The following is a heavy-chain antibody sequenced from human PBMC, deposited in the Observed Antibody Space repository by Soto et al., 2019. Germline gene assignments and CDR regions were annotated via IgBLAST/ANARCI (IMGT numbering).Heavy chain of an antibody. V-gene: IGHV3-13*05. D-gene: IGHD1-26*01. J-gene: IGHJ6*02. CDR3: ARAYLGRLPRRADYYSAMDV. CDR1: GFSFRDSD. CDR2: LGAARDP. Sequence: EVQLVESGGGSVQPGESLRLSCAASGFSFRDSDMHWVRQRKGKGLEWVSALGAARDPYYVGSVKGRFSVSRDNAQNSLFLQMKNLRVDDTAVYFCARAYLGRLPRRADYYSAMDVWGRGTTVTVSS.